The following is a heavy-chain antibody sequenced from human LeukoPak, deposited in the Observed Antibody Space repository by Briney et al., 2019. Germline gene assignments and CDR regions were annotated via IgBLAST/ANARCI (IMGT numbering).Heavy chain of an antibody. D-gene: IGHD6-13*01. V-gene: IGHV4-59*01. J-gene: IGHJ6*03. CDR3: ARVGSSWPSYYYYYYMDV. Sequence: SETLSLTCTVSGGSISSYYWSWIRQPPGKGLEWIGYIYYSGSTNYNPSLKSRVTISVDTSKNQFSLKLSSVTAADTAVYYCARVGSSWPSYYYYYYMDVWGKGTTVTISS. CDR1: GGSISSYY. CDR2: IYYSGST.